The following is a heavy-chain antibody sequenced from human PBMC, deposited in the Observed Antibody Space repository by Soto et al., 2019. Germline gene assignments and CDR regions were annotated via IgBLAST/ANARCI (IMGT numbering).Heavy chain of an antibody. D-gene: IGHD6-6*01. CDR2: IYPGDSDT. CDR1: GYSFTSYW. Sequence: PGESLKISCKGSGYSFTSYWIGWVRQMPGKGLEWMGIIYPGDSDTRYSPSFQGQVTISADKSISTAYLQWSSLKASDTAMYYCARQRGEYSSSSSIDYWGQGTLVTVSS. CDR3: ARQRGEYSSSSSIDY. J-gene: IGHJ4*02. V-gene: IGHV5-51*01.